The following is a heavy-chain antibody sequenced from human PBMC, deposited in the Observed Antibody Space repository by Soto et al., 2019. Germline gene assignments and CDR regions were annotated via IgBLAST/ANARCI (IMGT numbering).Heavy chain of an antibody. J-gene: IGHJ4*02. CDR2: MNQDGSEK. D-gene: IGHD4-17*01. V-gene: IGHV3-7*03. CDR1: GFALNIFW. CDR3: ARNPTVTTPNYFDY. Sequence: PGGSLRLSCAASGFALNIFWMSWIRQAPGKGLEWVANMNQDGSEKYYVDSVKGRFRISRDNAKNSVYLQMDGLSVEDTAVYYCARNPTVTTPNYFDYRGRGTLVTVSS.